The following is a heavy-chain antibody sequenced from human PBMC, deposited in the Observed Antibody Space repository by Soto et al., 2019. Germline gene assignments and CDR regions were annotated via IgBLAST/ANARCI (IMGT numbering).Heavy chain of an antibody. D-gene: IGHD6-13*01. CDR2: IYHSGST. Sequence: SETLSLTCTVSGGSISSGGYYWSWIRQHPGKGLEWIGYIYHSGSTYYNPSLKSRVTISVDKSKNQFSLKLSSVTAADTAVYYCARSGYSSSRGAGAFDIWGQGTMVTVSS. CDR3: ARSGYSSSRGAGAFDI. CDR1: GGSISSGGYY. V-gene: IGHV4-31*03. J-gene: IGHJ3*02.